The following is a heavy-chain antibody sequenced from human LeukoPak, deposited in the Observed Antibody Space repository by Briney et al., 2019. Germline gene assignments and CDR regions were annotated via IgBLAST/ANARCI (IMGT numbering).Heavy chain of an antibody. CDR1: GGTFSSYA. J-gene: IGHJ5*02. CDR3: AAHRGRYWFDP. D-gene: IGHD1-14*01. Sequence: ASVTVSCKASGGTFSSYAISWVRQAPGQGLEWMGGIIPIFGTANYAQKFQGRVTITADKSTSTAYMELSGLRSEDTAVYYCAAHRGRYWFDPWGQGTLVTVSS. V-gene: IGHV1-69*06. CDR2: IIPIFGTA.